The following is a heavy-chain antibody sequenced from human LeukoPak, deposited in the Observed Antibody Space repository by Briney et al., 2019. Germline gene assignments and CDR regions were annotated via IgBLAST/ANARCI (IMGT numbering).Heavy chain of an antibody. CDR2: IIPILGIA. Sequence: GASVKVSCKASGGTFSSYAISWVRQAPGQGLEWMERIIPILGIANYAQKFQGRVTITADKSTSTAYRELSSLRSEDTAVYYCARAAEYYYDAFDIWGQGTMVTVSS. CDR3: ARAAEYYYDAFDI. J-gene: IGHJ3*02. V-gene: IGHV1-69*04. D-gene: IGHD3-10*01. CDR1: GGTFSSYA.